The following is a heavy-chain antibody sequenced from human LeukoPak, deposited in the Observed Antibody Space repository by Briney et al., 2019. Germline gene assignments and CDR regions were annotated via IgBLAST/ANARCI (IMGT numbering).Heavy chain of an antibody. CDR1: GFTFSSYA. CDR2: ISGSGGST. V-gene: IGHV3-23*01. J-gene: IGHJ6*03. D-gene: IGHD1-26*01. CDR3: AKDIAPGGVPDDYYYYYMDV. Sequence: GGSLRLSCAASGFTFSSYAMSWVRQAPGKGLEWVSAISGSGGSTYYADSVKGRFTISRDNSKNTLYLQMNSLRAEDTAVYYCAKDIAPGGVPDDYYYYYMDVWGKGTTVTVSS.